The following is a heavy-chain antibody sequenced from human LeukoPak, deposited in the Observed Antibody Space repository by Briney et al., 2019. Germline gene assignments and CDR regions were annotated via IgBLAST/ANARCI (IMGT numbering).Heavy chain of an antibody. Sequence: ASVKVSCKASGYTFTSYDINWVRQATGQGLEWMGWMNPNSGNTGYAQKFQGRVTMTRNTSISTAYMELSSLRSEDTAVYYCVRGGYYYDSSGSQVDYWGQGTLVTVSS. D-gene: IGHD3-22*01. J-gene: IGHJ4*02. V-gene: IGHV1-8*01. CDR3: VRGGYYYDSSGSQVDY. CDR1: GYTFTSYD. CDR2: MNPNSGNT.